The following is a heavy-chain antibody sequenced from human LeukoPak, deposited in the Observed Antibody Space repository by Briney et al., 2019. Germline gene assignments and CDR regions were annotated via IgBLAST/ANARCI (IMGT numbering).Heavy chain of an antibody. J-gene: IGHJ3*02. V-gene: IGHV1-18*01. Sequence: ASGKLACKASGYTFTSYVISWGRQAPGPGLEWMRWISNYNGNTNYAQKLQERVTLTTDTSPHTAYMELRSLRSVATAVYYLERTSYKSSSSPDDAFDIWGQGTMAPVSS. CDR1: GYTFTSYV. CDR3: ERTSYKSSSSPDDAFDI. CDR2: ISNYNGNT. D-gene: IGHD6-6*01.